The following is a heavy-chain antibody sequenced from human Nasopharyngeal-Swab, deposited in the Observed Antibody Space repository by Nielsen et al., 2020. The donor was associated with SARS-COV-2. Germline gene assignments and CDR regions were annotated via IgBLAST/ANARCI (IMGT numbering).Heavy chain of an antibody. D-gene: IGHD4-17*01. CDR3: ARGLRGVTTYYYYYYMDV. CDR1: GGSFSGYY. Sequence: SGTLSVTCAVYGGSFSGYYWSWIRQPPGKGLDRLGEINHSGSTNYNPSLKSRVTLSVDTSKDQFSLKQSSVTAADTAVYYCARGLRGVTTYYYYYYMDVWGKGTTVTVSS. J-gene: IGHJ6*03. CDR2: INHSGST. V-gene: IGHV4-34*01.